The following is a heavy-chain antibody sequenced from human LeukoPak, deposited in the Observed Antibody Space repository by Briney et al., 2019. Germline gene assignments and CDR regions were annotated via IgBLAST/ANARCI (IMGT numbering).Heavy chain of an antibody. Sequence: SETLSLTCTVSGGSISSYYWSWIRQPAGKGLEWIGRIYTSGSTNYNPSLKSRVTMSVDTSKNQFSLKLSSVTAADTAVYYCAREEPDYGDYVFDYWGQGTLVTVSS. CDR3: AREEPDYGDYVFDY. CDR1: GGSISSYY. D-gene: IGHD4-17*01. CDR2: IYTSGST. J-gene: IGHJ4*02. V-gene: IGHV4-4*07.